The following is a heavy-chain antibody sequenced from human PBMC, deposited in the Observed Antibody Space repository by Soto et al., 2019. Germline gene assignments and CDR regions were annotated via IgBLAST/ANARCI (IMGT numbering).Heavy chain of an antibody. CDR3: AKDVKTSVVRAYDY. CDR2: ISSGGGST. J-gene: IGHJ4*02. D-gene: IGHD4-17*01. Sequence: RRSGAACGCTLSNYAMTWVHQDPGKGLEWVSVISSGGGSTYYADSVKGRFTISRDNSKNSMYLQMNSLSAEDTAVYYCAKDVKTSVVRAYDYWGQGTLVTVSS. CDR1: GCTLSNYA. V-gene: IGHV3-23*01.